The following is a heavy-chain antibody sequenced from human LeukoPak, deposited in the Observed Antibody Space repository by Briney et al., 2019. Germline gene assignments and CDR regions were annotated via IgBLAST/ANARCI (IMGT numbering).Heavy chain of an antibody. CDR2: IKSKTDGGTT. V-gene: IGHV3-15*01. J-gene: IGHJ5*02. D-gene: IGHD3-3*01. CDR3: AAERFLEWDNWFDP. Sequence: GGSLRLSCAASGFTFSNAWMSWVRQAPGKGLEWVGRIKSKTDGGTTDYAAPVKGRFTISRDDSKNTLYLQMNSLKTEDTAVYYCAAERFLEWDNWFDPWGQGTLVTVSS. CDR1: GFTFSNAW.